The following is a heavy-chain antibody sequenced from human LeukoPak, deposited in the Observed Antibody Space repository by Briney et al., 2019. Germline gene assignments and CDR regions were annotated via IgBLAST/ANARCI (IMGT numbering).Heavy chain of an antibody. CDR3: ARRGSGWYPDAFDI. CDR2: IYYSGRT. J-gene: IGHJ3*02. Sequence: SETLSLTCTVSGGSISSSSYYWGWIRQPPGKGLEWIGSIYYSGRTYYNPSLKSRVTISVDTSKNQFSLKLSSVTAADTAVYYCARRGSGWYPDAFDIWGQGTMVTVSS. D-gene: IGHD6-19*01. V-gene: IGHV4-39*01. CDR1: GGSISSSSYY.